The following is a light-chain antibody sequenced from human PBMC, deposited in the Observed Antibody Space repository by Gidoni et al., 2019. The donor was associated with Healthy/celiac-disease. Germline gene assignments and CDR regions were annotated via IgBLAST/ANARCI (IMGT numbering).Light chain of an antibody. V-gene: IGKV3-15*01. J-gene: IGKJ4*01. CDR2: GAS. CDR1: QSVSSN. CDR3: QQYNNWPLT. Sequence: VLTQSPATLSVSPGERATLACRASQSVSSNLAWYQQKPGQAPRLLIYGASTRATGIPARFSGSGSGTEFTLTISSLQSEDFAVYYCQQYNNWPLTFGGGTKVEIK.